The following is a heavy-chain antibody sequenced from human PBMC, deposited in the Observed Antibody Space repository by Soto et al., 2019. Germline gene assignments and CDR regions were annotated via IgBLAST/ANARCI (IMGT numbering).Heavy chain of an antibody. D-gene: IGHD6-19*01. CDR1: GFPFSSYC. J-gene: IGHJ4*02. V-gene: IGHV3-33*01. CDR3: VIIAVAEDGY. CDR2: IWYDGSNK. Sequence: GGSLRLSSAASGFPFSSYCMHWVRQAPGKGLEWVAVIWYDGSNKYYADSVKGRFTISRDNSKNTLYLQMNSLRAEDTAVYYCVIIAVAEDGYWGQGTLVTVSS.